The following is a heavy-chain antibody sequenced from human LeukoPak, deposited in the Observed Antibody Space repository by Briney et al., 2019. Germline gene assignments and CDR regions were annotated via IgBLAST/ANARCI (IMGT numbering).Heavy chain of an antibody. Sequence: GGSLRLSCGASGFTFSTYGMHWVRQAPGKGLEWVAVIWYDGSNKYYADSVKGRFTISRDNSKNTLYLQMNSLRAEDTAVYYCARDHSSSYPAGWFDPWGQGTLVTVSS. V-gene: IGHV3-33*01. J-gene: IGHJ5*02. CDR1: GFTFSTYG. D-gene: IGHD6-6*01. CDR3: ARDHSSSYPAGWFDP. CDR2: IWYDGSNK.